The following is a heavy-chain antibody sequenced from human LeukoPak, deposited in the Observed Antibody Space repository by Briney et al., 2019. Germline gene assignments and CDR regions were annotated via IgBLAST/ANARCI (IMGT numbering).Heavy chain of an antibody. V-gene: IGHV3-7*01. CDR2: INEHGTVK. CDR1: GFSFSSFW. D-gene: IGHD5-18*01. J-gene: IGHJ4*02. CDR3: ARDLSGVTGYTYGRGIDY. Sequence: PGGSLRLSCAASGFSFSSFWMTWVRQAPGKGLEWVANINEHGTVKHYADSVKGRFTISRDNAKNSLYLQMNSLRAEDTAVYYCARDLSGVTGYTYGRGIDYWGQGTLVTVSS.